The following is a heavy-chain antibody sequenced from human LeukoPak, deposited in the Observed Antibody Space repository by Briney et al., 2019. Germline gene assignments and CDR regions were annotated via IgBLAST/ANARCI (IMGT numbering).Heavy chain of an antibody. CDR3: ASAGRGSSSSLYYLDV. D-gene: IGHD2-8*02. CDR1: GGTSRSNT. V-gene: IGHV1-69*02. J-gene: IGHJ6*03. Sequence: SVKVSCKASGGTSRSNTVTWVRQAPRQGLEWMGRIIPMLGITNYAQKFQDRVTITADKSTSTAYMELSSLRSEDTAVYYCASAGRGSSSSLYYLDVWGRGTTVTVSS. CDR2: IIPMLGIT.